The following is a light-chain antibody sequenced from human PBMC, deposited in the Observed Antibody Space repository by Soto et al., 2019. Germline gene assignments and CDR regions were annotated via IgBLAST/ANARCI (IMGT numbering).Light chain of an antibody. CDR2: LDT. CDR1: DLGNRY. J-gene: IGLJ2*01. Sequence: SYELTQPPSVSVCPGQTASITCSGGDLGNRYACWYQQKPGQSPVLVIYLDTKRPSGIPERFSGSNSGNTATLTISGTQAVDEADYYCQAWDDTTGVVFGGGTKLTVL. V-gene: IGLV3-1*01. CDR3: QAWDDTTGVV.